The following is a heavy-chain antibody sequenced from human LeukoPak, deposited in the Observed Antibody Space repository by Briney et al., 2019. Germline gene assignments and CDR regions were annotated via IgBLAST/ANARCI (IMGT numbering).Heavy chain of an antibody. J-gene: IGHJ4*02. CDR2: ISYDGSNK. Sequence: GGSLRLSCAASGFTFSSYAMHWVRQAPGKGLEWVAVISYDGSNKYYADSVKGRFTISRDNSKNTLYLQMNSLRAEDTAVYYCARDLTRYSSSWSFDYWGQGTLVTVSS. V-gene: IGHV3-30-3*01. D-gene: IGHD6-13*01. CDR1: GFTFSSYA. CDR3: ARDLTRYSSSWSFDY.